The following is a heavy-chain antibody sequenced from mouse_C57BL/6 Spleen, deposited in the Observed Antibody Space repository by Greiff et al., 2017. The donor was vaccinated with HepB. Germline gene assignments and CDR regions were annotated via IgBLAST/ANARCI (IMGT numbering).Heavy chain of an antibody. CDR3: TREPDYYGSSYWYFDV. Sequence: EVKLVESGEGLVKPGGSLKLSCAASGFTFSSYAMSWVRQTPEKRLEWVAYISSGGDYIYYADTVKGRFTISRDNARNTLYLQMSSLKSEDTAMYYCTREPDYYGSSYWYFDVWGTGTTVTVSS. CDR1: GFTFSSYA. CDR2: ISSGGDYI. V-gene: IGHV5-9-1*02. D-gene: IGHD1-1*01. J-gene: IGHJ1*03.